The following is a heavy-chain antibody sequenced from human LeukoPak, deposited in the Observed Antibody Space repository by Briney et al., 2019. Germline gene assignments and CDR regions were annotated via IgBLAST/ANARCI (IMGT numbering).Heavy chain of an antibody. Sequence: ASVKVSCKASGGTFSSYAISWVRQAPGQGLEWMGIINPSGGSTSYAQKFQGRVTMTRDTSTSTVYMELSSLRSEDTAVYYCARGGATYDFSLYGMDVWGQGTTVTVSS. CDR3: ARGGATYDFSLYGMDV. CDR2: INPSGGST. D-gene: IGHD3-3*01. J-gene: IGHJ6*02. CDR1: GGTFSSYA. V-gene: IGHV1-46*01.